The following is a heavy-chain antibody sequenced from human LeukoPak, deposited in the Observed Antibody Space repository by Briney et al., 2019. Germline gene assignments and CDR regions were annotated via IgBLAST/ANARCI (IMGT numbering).Heavy chain of an antibody. V-gene: IGHV1-69*13. CDR1: GGTFSSYA. CDR3: ARDPGRYWYFDL. CDR2: IIPIFGTA. Sequence: SVKVSCKASGGTFSSYAISWARQAPGQGLEWMGGIIPIFGTANYAQKFQGRVTITADESTSTAYMELSSLRSEDTAVYYCARDPGRYWYFDLWGRGTLVTVSS. J-gene: IGHJ2*01.